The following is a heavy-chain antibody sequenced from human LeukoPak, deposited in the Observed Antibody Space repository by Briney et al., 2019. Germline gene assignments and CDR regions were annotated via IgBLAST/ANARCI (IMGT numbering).Heavy chain of an antibody. CDR1: GYTFTSYG. CDR3: ARAKPKNMVRGLIMRRESRYYFDY. Sequence: ASVKVSCKASGYTFTSYGISWVRQAPGQGLEWMGWISAYNDNTNYAQKLQGRVTMTTDTSTSTAYMELRSLRSDDTAVYYCARAKPKNMVRGLIMRRESRYYFDYWGQGTLVTVSS. V-gene: IGHV1-18*01. D-gene: IGHD3-10*01. CDR2: ISAYNDNT. J-gene: IGHJ4*02.